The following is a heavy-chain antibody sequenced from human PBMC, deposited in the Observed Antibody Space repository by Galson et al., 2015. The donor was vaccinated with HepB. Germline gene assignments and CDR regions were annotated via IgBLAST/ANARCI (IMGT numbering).Heavy chain of an antibody. D-gene: IGHD6-13*01. CDR3: ASGAAAGHFDY. CDR2: IYYSGST. CDR1: GGSISSGDYY. J-gene: IGHJ4*02. V-gene: IGHV4-30-4*01. Sequence: TLSLTCTVSGGSISSGDYYWSWIRQPPGKGLEWIGYIYYSGSTNYNPSLKSRVTISVDTSKNQFSLKLSSVTAADTAVYYCASGAAAGHFDYWGQGTLVTVSS.